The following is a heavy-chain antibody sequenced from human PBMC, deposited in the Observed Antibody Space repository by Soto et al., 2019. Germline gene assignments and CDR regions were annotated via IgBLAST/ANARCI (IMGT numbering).Heavy chain of an antibody. V-gene: IGHV3-66*01. CDR1: GFTVSSNY. D-gene: IGHD6-19*01. CDR2: IYSGGST. Sequence: GGSLRLSCAASGFTVSSNYMSWVRQAPGKGLEWVSVIYSGGSTYYADSVRGRFTISRDNSKNTLYLQMNSLRAEDTAVYYCARDRIAVAGNPEYFQHWGQGTLVTVSS. CDR3: ARDRIAVAGNPEYFQH. J-gene: IGHJ1*01.